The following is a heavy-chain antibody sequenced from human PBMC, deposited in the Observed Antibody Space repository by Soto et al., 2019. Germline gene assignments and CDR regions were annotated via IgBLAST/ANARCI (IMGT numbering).Heavy chain of an antibody. CDR2: INHSGST. J-gene: IGHJ6*02. D-gene: IGHD1-1*01. CDR3: ARHRGTGTRGGVYYGMDV. CDR1: GGSFSGYY. Sequence: SETLSLTCAVYGGSFSGYYWSWIRQPPGKGLEWIGEINHSGSTNYNPSLKSRVTISVDTSKNQFSLKLSSVTAADTAVYYCARHRGTGTRGGVYYGMDVWGQGTTVTVSS. V-gene: IGHV4-34*01.